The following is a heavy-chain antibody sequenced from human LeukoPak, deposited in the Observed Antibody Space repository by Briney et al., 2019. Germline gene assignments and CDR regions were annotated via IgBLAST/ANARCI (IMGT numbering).Heavy chain of an antibody. V-gene: IGHV4-59*01. CDR1: GGSINSYY. Sequence: SETLSLTCTVSGGSINSYYWSWIRQPPGKGLEWIGYIYYSGSTNYNPSLKSRVTISVHTSKNQFSLKLSSVTAADTAVYSCARLTGYSSESWFDPLGQGTLVNVSS. D-gene: IGHD3-9*01. CDR3: ARLTGYSSESWFDP. CDR2: IYYSGST. J-gene: IGHJ5*02.